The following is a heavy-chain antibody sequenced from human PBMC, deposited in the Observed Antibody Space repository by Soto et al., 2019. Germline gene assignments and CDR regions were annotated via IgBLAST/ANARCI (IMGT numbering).Heavy chain of an antibody. CDR1: GFTFNTSW. CDR3: ARDRAYKCFAL. D-gene: IGHD1-1*01. Sequence: EVQLVESGGGLVQSGGSLRLSCAGSGFTFNTSWMNWVRQAPGKGLEWVASTVPDGSQTYYLDSLKGRFTISRDNGKRSLYLQMNSLRVDDTAIYYCARDRAYKCFALWGQGNLVSVSS. CDR2: TVPDGSQT. J-gene: IGHJ4*02. V-gene: IGHV3-7*01.